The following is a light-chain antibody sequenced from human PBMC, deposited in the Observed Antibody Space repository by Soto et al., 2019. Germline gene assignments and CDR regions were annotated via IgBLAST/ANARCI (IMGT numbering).Light chain of an antibody. CDR2: GAS. CDR1: QSVSTN. V-gene: IGKV3-15*01. Sequence: DIVLTQSPVTVSVSPGERATLSCRASQSVSTNLAWYQHKLGQAPRLLIYGASTRVTGIPARFSGSGSGTDFTLTINYLKSEDFGTYYRLPPVTFGGGTKVEI. J-gene: IGKJ4*01. CDR3: LPPVT.